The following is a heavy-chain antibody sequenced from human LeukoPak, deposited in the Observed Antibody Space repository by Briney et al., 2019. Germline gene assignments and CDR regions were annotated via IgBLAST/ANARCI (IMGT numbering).Heavy chain of an antibody. CDR2: ISYDGSNK. CDR1: GFTFSSYA. CDR3: ARGRTSGSYFSFDI. Sequence: GGSLRLSCAASGFTFSSYAMHWVRQAPGKGLEWVAVISYDGSNKYYADSVKGRFTISRDNSKNTLYLQMNSPRAEDTAVYYCARGRTSGSYFSFDIWGQGTMVTVSS. D-gene: IGHD1-26*01. V-gene: IGHV3-30-3*01. J-gene: IGHJ3*02.